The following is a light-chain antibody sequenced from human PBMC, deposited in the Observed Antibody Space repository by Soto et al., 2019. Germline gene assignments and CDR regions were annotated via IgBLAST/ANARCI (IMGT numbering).Light chain of an antibody. V-gene: IGKV3-20*01. CDR2: AAS. CDR3: QQYGSSPLT. Sequence: VLTQSPGTLSLSPGERASLSCRASQNVTSTYLAWYQQRPGQPPRLLIYAASTRATGIPDRFSGSGSGTDFTLTISRLEPEDFAVYYCQQYGSSPLTFGGGTKVDIK. J-gene: IGKJ4*01. CDR1: QNVTSTY.